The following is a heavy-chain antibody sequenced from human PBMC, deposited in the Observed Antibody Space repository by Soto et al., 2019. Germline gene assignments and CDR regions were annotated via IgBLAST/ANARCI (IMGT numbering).Heavy chain of an antibody. CDR3: TRGFWDWNYVKAFDY. J-gene: IGHJ4*02. V-gene: IGHV3-49*03. CDR1: GFTFGVSA. CDR2: IRSEAYGGTT. Sequence: GGSLRLSCTASGFTFGVSAMSWSRQAPGKGLEWVGFIRSEAYGGTTEYAASVKGRFTISRDDSNSIDYLQMNSLKSEDIAVFYCTRGFWDWNYVKAFDYWGEGILVTVSS. D-gene: IGHD1-7*01.